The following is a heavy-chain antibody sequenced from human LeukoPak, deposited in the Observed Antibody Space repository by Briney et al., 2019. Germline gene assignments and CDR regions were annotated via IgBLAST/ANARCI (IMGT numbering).Heavy chain of an antibody. CDR2: ISAYNGNT. CDR3: ARESYGSGSSPFDY. Sequence: ASVTVPCKASRGTFRSYAISWVRQAPGHELEWMGWISAYNGNTNHLQKLQGRVTMTTDTSTSTAYMELRSLRSDDTAVYYCARESYGSGSSPFDYWGQGTLVTVSP. V-gene: IGHV1-18*01. D-gene: IGHD3-10*01. CDR1: RGTFRSYA. J-gene: IGHJ4*02.